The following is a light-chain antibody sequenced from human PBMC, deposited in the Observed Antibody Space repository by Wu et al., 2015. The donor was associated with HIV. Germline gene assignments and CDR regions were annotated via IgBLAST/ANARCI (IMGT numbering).Light chain of an antibody. Sequence: EIVLTQSPGTLSLSPGERATLSCRASQSVSSSYLAWYQQKPGQAPRLLIYGASSRATDIPDRFSGSGSGTDFTLTISRLEPEDFAVYYCQRYGHLGTFGQGTKVEIK. CDR2: GAS. CDR1: QSVSSSY. V-gene: IGKV3-20*01. J-gene: IGKJ1*01. CDR3: QRYGHLGT.